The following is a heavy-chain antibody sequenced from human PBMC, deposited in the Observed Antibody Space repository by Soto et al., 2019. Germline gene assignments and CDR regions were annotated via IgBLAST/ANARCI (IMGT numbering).Heavy chain of an antibody. CDR2: IYWNDDK. J-gene: IGHJ4*02. CDR3: AHRRSVLLFLEWPGDYYFDY. V-gene: IGHV2-5*01. Sequence: SGPTLVNPTQTLTLTCTFSGFSLSTSGVGVGWIRQPPGKALEWLALIYWNDDKRYSPSLKSRLTITKDTSKNQVVLTMTNMDPVDTDTYYCAHRRSVLLFLEWPGDYYFDYWGQGTLVTV. D-gene: IGHD3-3*01. CDR1: GFSLSTSGVG.